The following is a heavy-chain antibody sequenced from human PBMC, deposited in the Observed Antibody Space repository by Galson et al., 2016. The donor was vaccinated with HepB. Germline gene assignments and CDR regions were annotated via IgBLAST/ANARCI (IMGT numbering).Heavy chain of an antibody. D-gene: IGHD6-19*01. CDR3: ARGDRYSSGWYDVYYYGLDV. CDR2: IYYSGST. Sequence: SISSYYWTWIRQPPGKGLQWIGYIYYSGSTNYDPSLKSRVTISVDTSKNQFSLRLRSVTAADSAVFYCARGDRYSSGWYDVYYYGLDVWSQGTTVTVSS. CDR1: SISSYY. J-gene: IGHJ6*02. V-gene: IGHV4-59*01.